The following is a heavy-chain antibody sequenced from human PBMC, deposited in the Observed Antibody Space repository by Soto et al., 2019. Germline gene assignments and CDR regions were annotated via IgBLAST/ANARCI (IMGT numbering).Heavy chain of an antibody. V-gene: IGHV3-48*04. J-gene: IGHJ5*02. CDR2: ISSNSSSI. D-gene: IGHD3-16*01. CDR1: GFTFSSYS. CDR3: AKDSSSKYYDYTWGSYT. Sequence: PGGSLRLSYAASGFTFSSYSMNWVRQAPGKGLEWVSYISSNSSSIYYADSVKGRFTISRGNAKTSLYLQMNSLRAEDTALYYCAKDSSSKYYDYTWGSYTWGQGTLVTVSS.